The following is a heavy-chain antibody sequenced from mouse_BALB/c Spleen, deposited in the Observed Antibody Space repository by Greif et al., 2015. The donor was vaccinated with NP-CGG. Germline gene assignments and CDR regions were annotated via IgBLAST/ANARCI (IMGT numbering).Heavy chain of an antibody. CDR1: GYAFSSYW. J-gene: IGHJ3*01. CDR2: IYPGDGDT. V-gene: IGHV1-80*01. CDR3: ARRGGNSFFAY. D-gene: IGHD2-1*01. Sequence: VQLQQSGAELVRPGSSVKISCKASGYAFSSYWMNWVKQRPGQGLEWIGQIYPGDGDTNYNGKFKGRATLTADKSSSTAYMQLSSLTSEDSAVYFCARRGGNSFFAYWGQGTLVTVSA.